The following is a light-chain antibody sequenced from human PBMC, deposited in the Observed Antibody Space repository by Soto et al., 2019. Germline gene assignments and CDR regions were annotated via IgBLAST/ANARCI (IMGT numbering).Light chain of an antibody. J-gene: IGLJ3*02. Sequence: QSVLTQPPSASGTPGQSVTISCSGTSSNIGSYSVHWYQHLPGTAPKLLIYLNNQRPSGVPDQFSGSKSGASASLAISGLQFEDEADYYCAAWDVSLNGWVFGGGTKLTVL. CDR2: LNN. CDR1: SSNIGSYS. CDR3: AAWDVSLNGWV. V-gene: IGLV1-44*01.